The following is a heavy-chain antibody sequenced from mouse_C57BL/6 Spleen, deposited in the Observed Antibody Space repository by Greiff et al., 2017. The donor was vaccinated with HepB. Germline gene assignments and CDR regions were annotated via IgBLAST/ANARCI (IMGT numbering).Heavy chain of an antibody. D-gene: IGHD4-1*01. CDR1: GYAFSSSW. Sequence: QVQLQQSGPELVKPGASVKISCKASGYAFSSSWMNWVKQRPGKGLEWIGRIYPGDGDTNYNGKFKGKATLTADKSSSTAYMQLSSLTSEDSAVYFCARSWVNWESGYFDVWGTGTTVTVSS. V-gene: IGHV1-82*01. CDR3: ARSWVNWESGYFDV. CDR2: IYPGDGDT. J-gene: IGHJ1*03.